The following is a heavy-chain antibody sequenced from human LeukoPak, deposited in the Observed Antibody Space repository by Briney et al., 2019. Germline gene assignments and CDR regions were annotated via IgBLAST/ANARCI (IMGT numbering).Heavy chain of an antibody. D-gene: IGHD3-10*01. V-gene: IGHV1-46*01. CDR3: ASGRSTTMVRGVRRDYYYYMDV. Sequence: TSVKVSCKASGYTFTSYYMHWVRQAPGQGLEWMGIINPSGGSTSYAQKFQGRVTMTRDMSTSTVYMELSSLRSEDTAVYYCASGRSTTMVRGVRRDYYYYMDVWGKGTTVTVSS. J-gene: IGHJ6*03. CDR1: GYTFTSYY. CDR2: INPSGGST.